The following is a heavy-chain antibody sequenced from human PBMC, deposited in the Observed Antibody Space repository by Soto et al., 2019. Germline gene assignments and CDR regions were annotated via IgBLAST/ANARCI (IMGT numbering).Heavy chain of an antibody. CDR2: IHSSGTT. CDR1: SGSVSNNY. Sequence: QVQLQESGPGLVKPSETLSLTCTVSSGSVSNNYWSWIRQPPGKGLEWIGYIHSSGTTKYNSSLQSRVAMSIDTSKNQFSLKVNSLTAADTAVYYCARGGCSSCWFDPWGQGTLVTVSS. V-gene: IGHV4-59*02. J-gene: IGHJ5*02. D-gene: IGHD3-10*02. CDR3: ARGGCSSCWFDP.